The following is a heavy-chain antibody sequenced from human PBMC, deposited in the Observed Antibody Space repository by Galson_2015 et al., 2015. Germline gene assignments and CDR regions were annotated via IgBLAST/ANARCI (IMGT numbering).Heavy chain of an antibody. J-gene: IGHJ4*02. Sequence: TLSLTCTVSGGSVSSGSYYWSWIRQPPGKGLEWIGYIYYSGSTNYNPSLKSRVTISVDTSKNQFSLKLSSVTAADTAVYYCALRSLLGQSHFDYWGQGTLVTVSS. CDR1: GGSVSSGSYY. CDR2: IYYSGST. CDR3: ALRSLLGQSHFDY. V-gene: IGHV4-61*01. D-gene: IGHD3/OR15-3a*01.